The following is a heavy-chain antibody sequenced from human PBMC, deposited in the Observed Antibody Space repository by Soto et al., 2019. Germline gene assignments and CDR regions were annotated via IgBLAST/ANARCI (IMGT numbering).Heavy chain of an antibody. CDR3: AKGQRQWLVLFDY. V-gene: IGHV3-23*01. CDR2: ISGSGGST. J-gene: IGHJ4*02. Sequence: SLRLSCAASGFTFSSYAMSWVRQAPGKGLEWVSAISGSGGSTYYADSVKGRFTISRDNSKNTLYLQMNSLRAEDTAVYYCAKGQRQWLVLFDYWGQGTLVTVSS. CDR1: GFTFSSYA. D-gene: IGHD6-19*01.